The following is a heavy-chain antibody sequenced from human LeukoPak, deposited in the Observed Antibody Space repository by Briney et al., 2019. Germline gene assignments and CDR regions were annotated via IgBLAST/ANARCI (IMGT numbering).Heavy chain of an antibody. D-gene: IGHD3-9*01. Sequence: ASVKVSCKASGGTFSSYAISWVRQAPGQGLEWMGGIIPIFDTANYAQKFQGRVTITADKSTSTAYMELSSLRSEDTAVYYCARGGDYDILTGYYTGFPSYYFDYWGQGTLVTVSS. CDR1: GGTFSSYA. CDR3: ARGGDYDILTGYYTGFPSYYFDY. J-gene: IGHJ4*02. CDR2: IIPIFDTA. V-gene: IGHV1-69*06.